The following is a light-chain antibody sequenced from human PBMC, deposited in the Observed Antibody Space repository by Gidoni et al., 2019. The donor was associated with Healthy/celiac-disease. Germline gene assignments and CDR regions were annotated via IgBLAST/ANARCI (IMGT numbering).Light chain of an antibody. CDR2: TAS. CDR1: QSISSW. Sequence: DIQMTQSPSTLSASVGDRVTITCRASQSISSWLAWYQQKPGKAPKLLNYTASSFESGVPSRFSGSGSGTEFTLTISSLQPDDFATYYCQQYNSYLWTFGQGTKVEIK. CDR3: QQYNSYLWT. J-gene: IGKJ1*01. V-gene: IGKV1-5*03.